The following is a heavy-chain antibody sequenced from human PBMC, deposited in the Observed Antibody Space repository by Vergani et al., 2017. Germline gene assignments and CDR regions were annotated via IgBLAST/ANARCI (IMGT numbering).Heavy chain of an antibody. CDR2: IYYSGST. J-gene: IGHJ4*02. V-gene: IGHV4-39*01. CDR1: GGSISSSSYY. CDR3: VRRPWPYSSGWYYFDY. Sequence: QLQLQESGPGLVKPSETLSLTCTVSGGSISSSSYYWGWIRQPPGKGLEWIGSIYYSGSTYYNPYLKSRVTISVDTSKNQFSLKLSSVTAADTAVYYCVRRPWPYSSGWYYFDYGGRGTLVTVAA. D-gene: IGHD6-19*01.